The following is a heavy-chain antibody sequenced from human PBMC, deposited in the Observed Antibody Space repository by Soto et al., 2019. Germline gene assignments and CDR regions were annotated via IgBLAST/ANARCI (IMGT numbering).Heavy chain of an antibody. J-gene: IGHJ4*02. D-gene: IGHD5-18*01. Sequence: GSLRLSCAASGFMFSAYWMSWVRQAPGKGLEWVANIHGDGGKIYYVDSVKGRFTISRDNAKRSLYLQMNSLRAEDTAVYYCARDFYGGYTYGPGDYWGQGALVTVSS. V-gene: IGHV3-7*01. CDR3: ARDFYGGYTYGPGDY. CDR2: IHGDGGKI. CDR1: GFMFSAYW.